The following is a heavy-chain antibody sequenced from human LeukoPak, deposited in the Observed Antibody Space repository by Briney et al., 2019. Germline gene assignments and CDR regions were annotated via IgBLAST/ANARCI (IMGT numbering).Heavy chain of an antibody. V-gene: IGHV3-23*01. CDR3: AKTPIYDSGWFDP. D-gene: IGHD3-22*01. Sequence: NPGGSLRLSCAASGFTFSNYAMSWVRQAPGKGLEWVSAISGSGGSIYYADSVKGRFTISRDNSKNTLYLQMNSLRAEDTAVYYCAKTPIYDSGWFDPWGRGTLVTVSS. CDR2: ISGSGGSI. J-gene: IGHJ5*02. CDR1: GFTFSNYA.